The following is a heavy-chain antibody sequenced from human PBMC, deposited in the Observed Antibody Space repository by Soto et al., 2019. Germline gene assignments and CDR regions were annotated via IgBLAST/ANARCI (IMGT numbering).Heavy chain of an antibody. J-gene: IGHJ3*02. D-gene: IGHD3-10*01. Sequence: SETLSLTCAVYGGSFSGYYWSWIRQPPGKGLEWIGEINHSGSTNYNPSLKSRVTMSVDTSKNQFSLELTSVTAADTAVYYFARHGSGGRAFDIWGPGTMVTV. CDR2: INHSGST. CDR1: GGSFSGYY. V-gene: IGHV4-34*01. CDR3: ARHGSGGRAFDI.